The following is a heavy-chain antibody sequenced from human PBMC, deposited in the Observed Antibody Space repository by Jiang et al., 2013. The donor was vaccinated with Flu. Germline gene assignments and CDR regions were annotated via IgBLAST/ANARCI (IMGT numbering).Heavy chain of an antibody. Sequence: GLVKPSETLSLTCTVSGGSISSSSYYWGWIRQPPGKGLEWIGSIYYSGSTYYNPSLKSRVTISVDTSKNQFSLKLSSVTAADTAVYYCARGFKGDYVDYWGQGTLVTVSS. CDR2: IYYSGST. CDR1: GGSISSSSYY. CDR3: ARGFKGDYVDY. J-gene: IGHJ4*02. V-gene: IGHV4-39*01.